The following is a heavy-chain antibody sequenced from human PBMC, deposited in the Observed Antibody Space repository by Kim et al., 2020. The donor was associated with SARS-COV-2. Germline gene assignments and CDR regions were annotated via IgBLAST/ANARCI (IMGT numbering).Heavy chain of an antibody. D-gene: IGHD2-15*01. V-gene: IGHV4-34*01. CDR3: ARGVLGSPFDP. CDR1: GGSFSGYY. J-gene: IGHJ5*02. Sequence: SETLSLTCAVYGGSFSGYYWSWIRQPPGKGLEWIGEINHSGSTNYNPSLKSRVTISVDTSKNQFSLKLSSVTAADTAVYYCARGVLGSPFDPWGQGTLVTVSS. CDR2: INHSGST.